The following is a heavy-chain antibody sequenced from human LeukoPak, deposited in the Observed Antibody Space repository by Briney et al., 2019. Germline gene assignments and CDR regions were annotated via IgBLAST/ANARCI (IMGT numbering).Heavy chain of an antibody. D-gene: IGHD1-14*01. CDR3: AALPER. Sequence: GGSLRLSCAASGFTISRSWMHWVRQVPGKGLVWGSRINSNGETTIYADSLKGRFTISRDNAKNKLYLQMNSLRAEDTAVYYCAALPERWGQGTLVSVSS. V-gene: IGHV3-74*01. J-gene: IGHJ4*02. CDR2: INSNGETT. CDR1: GFTISRSW.